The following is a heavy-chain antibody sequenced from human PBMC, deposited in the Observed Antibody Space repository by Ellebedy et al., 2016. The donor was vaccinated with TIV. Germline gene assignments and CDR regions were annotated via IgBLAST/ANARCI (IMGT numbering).Heavy chain of an antibody. CDR3: ARQGRDLDS. V-gene: IGHV3-30*03. D-gene: IGHD3-10*01. J-gene: IGHJ4*02. CDR1: GFSFNTYA. CDR2: MSKDGSKK. Sequence: GESLKISCAASGFSFNTYAMHWVRQAPGKGLEWVAVMSKDGSKKYYADSVKGRFSMSKDNSKNALFLQMSSLRPEDTAVYYWARQGRDLDSWGQGTLVTVSS.